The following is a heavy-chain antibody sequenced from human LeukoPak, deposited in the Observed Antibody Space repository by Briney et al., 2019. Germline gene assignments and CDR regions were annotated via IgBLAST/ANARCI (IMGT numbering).Heavy chain of an antibody. J-gene: IGHJ4*02. CDR1: GFTFSNYA. V-gene: IGHV3-9*01. CDR2: ISWNSGSI. CDR3: AKDIRYGSGSYGSTLDY. Sequence: GGSLRLSCAASGFTFSNYAMHWVRQAPGKGLEWVSGISWNSGSIGYAGSLKGRFTISRDNAKNSLYLQMNSLRAEDTALYYCAKDIRYGSGSYGSTLDYWGQGTLVTVSS. D-gene: IGHD3-10*01.